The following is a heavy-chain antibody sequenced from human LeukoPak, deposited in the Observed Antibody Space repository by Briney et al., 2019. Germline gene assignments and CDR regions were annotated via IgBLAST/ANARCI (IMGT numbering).Heavy chain of an antibody. V-gene: IGHV3-64D*06. CDR1: GFTFSSYY. Sequence: GGSLRLSCSASGFTFSSYYMHWVRQAPGRGLEYVSCISRNGETTYYADSVKGRFTISRDNSKSTLYLQTSSLRTEDTAVYYCVKDGVGGWNLDFWGQGAQVTVSS. D-gene: IGHD6-19*01. CDR2: ISRNGETT. J-gene: IGHJ4*02. CDR3: VKDGVGGWNLDF.